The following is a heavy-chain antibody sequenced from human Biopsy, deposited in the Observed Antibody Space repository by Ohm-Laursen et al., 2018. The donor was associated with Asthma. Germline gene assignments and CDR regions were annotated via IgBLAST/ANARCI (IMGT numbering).Heavy chain of an antibody. V-gene: IGHV3-30*01. CDR1: GFSFSNFA. Sequence: SLRLSCAAAGFSFSNFAIHWVRQAPGKGLEWVGVISKDASTQDYADSVKGRFTMARDNSKNTLDLQMNSLREEDTAVYYCVGDGTDDAFDIWGQGTVVSVSS. J-gene: IGHJ3*02. CDR3: VGDGTDDAFDI. CDR2: ISKDASTQ. D-gene: IGHD1-1*01.